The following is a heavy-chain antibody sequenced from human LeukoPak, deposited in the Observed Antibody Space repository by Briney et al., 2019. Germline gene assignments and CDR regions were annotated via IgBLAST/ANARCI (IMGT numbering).Heavy chain of an antibody. D-gene: IGHD3-10*01. V-gene: IGHV3-15*01. CDR1: GFTSSNAW. CDR2: IKSKTDGGTT. J-gene: IGHJ4*02. CDR3: TTDGMVRLLWFGVETW. Sequence: PGGSLRLSCAASGFTSSNAWMSWVRQAPGKGLEWVGRIKSKTDGGTTDYAAPVKGRFTISRDDSKNTLYLQMNSLKTEDTAVYYCTTDGMVRLLWFGVETWWGQGTLVTVSS.